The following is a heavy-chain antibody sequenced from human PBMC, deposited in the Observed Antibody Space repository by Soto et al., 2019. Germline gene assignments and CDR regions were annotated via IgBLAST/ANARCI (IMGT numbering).Heavy chain of an antibody. V-gene: IGHV1-18*01. J-gene: IGHJ3*02. CDR2: ISAYNGNT. Sequence: ASVKVSCKASGYTFTSYGISWVRQAPGQGLEWMGWISAYNGNTNYAQKLQGRVTMTTDTSTSTAYMELRSLRSDDTAVYYCASDFGGDLMTIAAAGNDAFDIWGQGTMVTVSS. D-gene: IGHD6-13*01. CDR3: ASDFGGDLMTIAAAGNDAFDI. CDR1: GYTFTSYG.